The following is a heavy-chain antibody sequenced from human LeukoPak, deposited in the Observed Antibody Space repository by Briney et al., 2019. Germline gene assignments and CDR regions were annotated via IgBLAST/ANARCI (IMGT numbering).Heavy chain of an antibody. Sequence: GGSLRLSCAASGFTFGSYGMHWVRQAPGKGLDWVAFVRYDGNNPYYSASVKGRFTISRDNSKNTVLLQMNNLRLEDAAVYYCARVRRAFDIWGQGTMVTVSS. J-gene: IGHJ3*02. V-gene: IGHV3-30*02. CDR3: ARVRRAFDI. CDR2: VRYDGNNP. CDR1: GFTFGSYG.